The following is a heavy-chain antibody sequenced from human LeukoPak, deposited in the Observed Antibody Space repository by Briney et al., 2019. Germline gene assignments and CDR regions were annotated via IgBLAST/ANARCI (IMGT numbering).Heavy chain of an antibody. J-gene: IGHJ6*03. CDR3: ARHERGRGYYYYYMDV. CDR1: GGSIRGYY. Sequence: SETLSLTCNVSGGSIRGYYWSWIRQPPGKGLEWIGYIYSSGSTNYNPSLKSRVTMSVDTSKNQFSLKLSSVTAADTAVYYCARHERGRGYYYYYMDVWGKGTTVTISS. V-gene: IGHV4-59*08. CDR2: IYSSGST.